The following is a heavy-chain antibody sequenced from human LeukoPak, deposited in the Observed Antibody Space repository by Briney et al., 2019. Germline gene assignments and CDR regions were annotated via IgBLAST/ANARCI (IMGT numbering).Heavy chain of an antibody. V-gene: IGHV3-33*08. CDR2: IWNDGSNK. CDR1: GFTLSVHG. J-gene: IGHJ4*02. D-gene: IGHD3-10*01. CDR3: ARASGPFDY. Sequence: GSLRLSCAAAGFTLSVHGLHWVRQAPGKGLEWVAVIWNDGSNKYYADSVKGRFTISRDNSKNTLYLQMNSLRAEDTAVYSCARASGPFDYWGQGTLVTVSS.